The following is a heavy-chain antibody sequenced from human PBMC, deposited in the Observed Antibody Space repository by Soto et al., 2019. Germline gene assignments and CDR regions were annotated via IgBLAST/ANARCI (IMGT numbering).Heavy chain of an antibody. Sequence: SETLSLTCTVSGGSVSSDTHYWSWIRQPPGKRLEWIGFIYSSGSTNYNPPLKSRVTMSVDTSKNQFSLKLRSVIVADTAVYHCARFVRSCSGTTCYTRADVWGQGTTVTVSS. V-gene: IGHV4-61*01. D-gene: IGHD2-2*02. CDR2: IYSSGST. CDR3: ARFVRSCSGTTCYTRADV. CDR1: GGSVSSDTHY. J-gene: IGHJ6*02.